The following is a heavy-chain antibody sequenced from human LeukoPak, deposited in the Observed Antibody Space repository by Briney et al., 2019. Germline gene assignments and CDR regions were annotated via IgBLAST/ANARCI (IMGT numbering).Heavy chain of an antibody. D-gene: IGHD3-22*01. J-gene: IGHJ4*02. V-gene: IGHV3-7*01. Sequence: GGSLRLSCAASGFTFSTKWMTWVRQAPGKGLEWVANIKPDGSEKFYVDSVKGRFTISRDNARNSLYLQMNSLRAEDTAVYYCARGHYEDYFDYWGQGTLVTVSS. CDR1: GFTFSTKW. CDR2: IKPDGSEK. CDR3: ARGHYEDYFDY.